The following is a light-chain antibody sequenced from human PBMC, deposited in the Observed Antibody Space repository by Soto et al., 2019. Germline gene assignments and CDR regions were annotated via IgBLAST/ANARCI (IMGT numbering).Light chain of an antibody. J-gene: IGKJ4*01. Sequence: EIVLTQSPATLSLSPGERATLSCRASQSVSSYLAWYQQKPGQAPRLLIYDASNRATGIPARFSGSVSGTGFALTISCIEPEDFAVYDCQLLNNWLATCGAGTNV. CDR3: QLLNNWLAT. V-gene: IGKV3-11*01. CDR2: DAS. CDR1: QSVSSY.